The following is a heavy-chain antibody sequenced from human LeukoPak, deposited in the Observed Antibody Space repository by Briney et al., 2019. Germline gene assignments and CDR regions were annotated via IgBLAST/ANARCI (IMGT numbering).Heavy chain of an antibody. CDR1: GFTFSSYA. D-gene: IGHD1-26*01. CDR3: ARGRYKWELLGAFDI. J-gene: IGHJ3*02. CDR2: INHSGST. Sequence: PGGSLRLSCAASGFTFSSYAMSWVRQAPGKGLEWIGEINHSGSTNYNPSLKSRVTISVDTSKNQFSLKLSSVTAADTAVYYCARGRYKWELLGAFDIWGQGTMVTVSS. V-gene: IGHV4-34*01.